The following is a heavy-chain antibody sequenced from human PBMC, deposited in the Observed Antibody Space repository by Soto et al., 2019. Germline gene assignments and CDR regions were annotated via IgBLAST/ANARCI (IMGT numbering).Heavy chain of an antibody. Sequence: QVQLVQSGAEVKKPGSSVKISCKASGGSFRSNALSWVRQAPGQGLEWMGRIIPIFGIANYAQRFQGRVTITADESTGTAYMELSSLRSEDTAVYYCARVGEYCGGACPQYFQHWGQDTLVTVSS. D-gene: IGHD2-21*02. CDR3: ARVGEYCGGACPQYFQH. CDR1: GGSFRSNA. J-gene: IGHJ1*01. CDR2: IIPIFGIA. V-gene: IGHV1-69*15.